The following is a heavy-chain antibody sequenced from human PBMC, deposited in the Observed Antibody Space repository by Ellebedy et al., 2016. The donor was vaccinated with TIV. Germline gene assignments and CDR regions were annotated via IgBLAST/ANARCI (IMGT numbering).Heavy chain of an antibody. Sequence: MPSETLSLTCTVSGASINSYWNWIRPPPGRGLEYIGYVYYSGKTNYSPSLQDRVTISRDTSKSQFSLNMNPVTAADTAVYYCSAAYGRVTPAYWGQGTLVTVSS. CDR3: SAAYGRVTPAY. D-gene: IGHD4-17*01. J-gene: IGHJ4*02. V-gene: IGHV4-59*01. CDR1: GASINSY. CDR2: VYYSGKT.